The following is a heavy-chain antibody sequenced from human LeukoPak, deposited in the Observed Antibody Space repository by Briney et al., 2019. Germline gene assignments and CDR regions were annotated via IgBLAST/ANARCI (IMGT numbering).Heavy chain of an antibody. D-gene: IGHD6-19*01. CDR1: GGSINSYY. Sequence: SETLSLTCTVSGGSINSYYWSWIRQPPGKGLEWIGSIYYSGSTYYNPSLESRVTISVDTSKNQFSLKLSSVTAADTAVYYCARVSWAVDYWGQGTLVTVSS. CDR3: ARVSWAVDY. V-gene: IGHV4-59*01. J-gene: IGHJ4*02. CDR2: IYYSGST.